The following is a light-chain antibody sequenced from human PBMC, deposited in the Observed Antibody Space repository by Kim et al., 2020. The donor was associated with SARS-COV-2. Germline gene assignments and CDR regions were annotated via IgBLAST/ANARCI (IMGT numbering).Light chain of an antibody. CDR1: QSVSSSY. CDR3: KKYVSLIT. V-gene: IGKV3-20*01. J-gene: IGKJ5*01. Sequence: EIVLTQSPGTLSLSPGERATLSCRASQSVSSSYLAWYQQKPGQAPRLLIYGASSRATGIPDRFSGSGSGTDFTLTISRLEPEDFAVYYCKKYVSLITLGHGTRLEIK. CDR2: GAS.